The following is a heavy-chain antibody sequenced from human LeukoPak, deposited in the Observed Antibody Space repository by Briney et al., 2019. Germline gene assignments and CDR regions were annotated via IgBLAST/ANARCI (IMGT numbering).Heavy chain of an antibody. J-gene: IGHJ6*02. CDR3: ARDWGVYYDFWSGPNRYYYGMDV. Sequence: ASVKVSCKASGYTFTSYAMNWVRQAPGQGLEWMGWTNTNTGNPTYAQGFTGRFVFSLDTSVSTAYLQISSLKAEDTAVYYCARDWGVYYDFWSGPNRYYYGMDVWGQGTTVTVSS. D-gene: IGHD3-3*01. CDR2: TNTNTGNP. CDR1: GYTFTSYA. V-gene: IGHV7-4-1*02.